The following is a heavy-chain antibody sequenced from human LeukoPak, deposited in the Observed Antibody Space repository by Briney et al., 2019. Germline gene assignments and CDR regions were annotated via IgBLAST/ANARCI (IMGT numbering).Heavy chain of an antibody. CDR3: NNREF. CDR2: IKSKTDGGTI. J-gene: IGHJ4*02. CDR1: GFILENHA. Sequence: GGSLRLSCVTSGFILENHAMSWIRQAPGKGLEWVGRIKSKTDGGTIDYAAPVKGRSTISRDDSKNTLYLQMNSLKTEDTAVYYCNNREFWGQGTLVTVSS. D-gene: IGHD3-10*01. V-gene: IGHV3-15*01.